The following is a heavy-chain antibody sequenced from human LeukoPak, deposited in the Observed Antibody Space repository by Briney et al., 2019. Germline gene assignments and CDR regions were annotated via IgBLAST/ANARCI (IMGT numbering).Heavy chain of an antibody. Sequence: PGGSLRLSCAASGFTFSSYAMSWVRQARGKGLEWVSAISGSGGSTYYADSVKGRFTISRDNSKNTLYLQMNSLRAEDTAVYYCAKSPNVLRFLEWLLYLDYWGQGTLVTVSS. CDR3: AKSPNVLRFLEWLLYLDY. CDR1: GFTFSSYA. J-gene: IGHJ4*02. CDR2: ISGSGGST. V-gene: IGHV3-23*01. D-gene: IGHD3-3*01.